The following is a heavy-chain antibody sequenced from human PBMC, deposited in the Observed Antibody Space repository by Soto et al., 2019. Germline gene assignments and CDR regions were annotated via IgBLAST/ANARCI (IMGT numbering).Heavy chain of an antibody. D-gene: IGHD5-12*01. V-gene: IGHV3-7*01. CDR2: IKFDGSGI. CDR1: GFTFSVYW. Sequence: EVQLVESGGKVVQPGGSLRLSCVASGFTFSVYWMSWVRQAPGEGLEWVARIKFDGSGIQYADSVKGRFSISRDNAGNSVYLQMHSLRAEDTAVYYCARDSGYSSVDSVNHYFDYRGQGALVTVTS. J-gene: IGHJ4*02. CDR3: ARDSGYSSVDSVNHYFDY.